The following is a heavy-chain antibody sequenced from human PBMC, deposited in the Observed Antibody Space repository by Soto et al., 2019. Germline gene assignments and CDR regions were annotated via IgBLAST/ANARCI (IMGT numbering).Heavy chain of an antibody. Sequence: PGGSLRLSCAASGFTFSSYGMHWVRQAPGKGLEWVAVISYDGSNKYYADSVKGRFTISRDNSKNTLYLQMNSLRAEDTAVYYCAKDKRWRWGQGTLVTVSS. V-gene: IGHV3-30*18. CDR3: AKDKRWR. CDR1: GFTFSSYG. J-gene: IGHJ4*02. D-gene: IGHD4-17*01. CDR2: ISYDGSNK.